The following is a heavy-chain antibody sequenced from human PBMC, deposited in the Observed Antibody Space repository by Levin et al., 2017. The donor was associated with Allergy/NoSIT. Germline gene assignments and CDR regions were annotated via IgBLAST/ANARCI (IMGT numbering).Heavy chain of an antibody. D-gene: IGHD3-10*01. CDR1: GDSISSGGYS. V-gene: IGHV4-30-2*01. CDR3: ARGGDYYYDMDV. J-gene: IGHJ6*03. CDR2: IYHSGST. Sequence: LSLTCAVSGDSISSGGYSWSWIRQPPGKGLEWIGYIYHSGSTYYNPSLKSRVTISVDRSKNQFSLKLSSVTAADTAVYYCARGGDYYYDMDVWGKGTTVTVSS.